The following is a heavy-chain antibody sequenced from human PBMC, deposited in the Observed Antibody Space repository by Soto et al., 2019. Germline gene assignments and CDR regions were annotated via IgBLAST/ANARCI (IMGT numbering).Heavy chain of an antibody. CDR3: AKDIAGSGWYSLDY. V-gene: IGHV3-43*01. CDR1: GFTFGDYT. J-gene: IGHJ4*02. D-gene: IGHD6-19*01. Sequence: DVQLVESGGVVVQPGGSLRLSCAASGFTFGDYTMHWVRQAPGKGLEWVSLISWDGDSTYYADSVKGRFTISRDNSKNSLYLQMNSLRTEDTAFYYCAKDIAGSGWYSLDYWGQGTLVTVSS. CDR2: ISWDGDST.